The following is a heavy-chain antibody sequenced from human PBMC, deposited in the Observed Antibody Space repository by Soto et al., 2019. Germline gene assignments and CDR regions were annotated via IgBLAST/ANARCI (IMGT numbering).Heavy chain of an antibody. CDR2: ISESATLT. J-gene: IGHJ6*02. Sequence: EVKLLESGGGLVQPGGSLRLSCAASGFTFSSYAMKWVRQAPGKGLEWVSLISESATLTYYADSVKGRLTISRDNSGNTLFLQIYSLRAEDTAVYYCARYIPVVRYYGIDVCGRGTTVTFS. V-gene: IGHV3-23*01. CDR3: ARYIPVVRYYGIDV. CDR1: GFTFSSYA. D-gene: IGHD2-2*01.